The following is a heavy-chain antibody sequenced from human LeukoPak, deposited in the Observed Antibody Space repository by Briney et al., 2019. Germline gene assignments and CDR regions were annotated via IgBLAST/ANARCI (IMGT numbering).Heavy chain of an antibody. D-gene: IGHD2-2*01. CDR3: ARGYCSSTSCYWRY. CDR1: GGSISSGSYY. J-gene: IGHJ4*02. Sequence: PSQTLSLTCTVSGGSISSGSYYWSWIRQPAGKGLEWIGRIFTSGSTNYNPSLKSRVTISVDTSKDQLYLKLSSVTAADTAVYYCARGYCSSTSCYWRYWGQGTLVTVSS. V-gene: IGHV4-61*02. CDR2: IFTSGST.